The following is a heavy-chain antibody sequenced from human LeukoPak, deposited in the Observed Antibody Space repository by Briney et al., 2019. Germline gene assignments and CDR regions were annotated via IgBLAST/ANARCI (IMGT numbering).Heavy chain of an antibody. D-gene: IGHD6-13*01. CDR3: ARERKVAAADEAFDY. CDR1: GGSISSSTYY. V-gene: IGHV4-61*01. CDR2: IYYTGST. J-gene: IGHJ4*02. Sequence: SETLSLTCTVSGGSISSSTYYWTWIRQPPGKGLEWIGYIYYTGSTNYNPSLKSRVTISVDTSKNQFSLKLSSVTAADTAVYYCARERKVAAADEAFDYWGQGTLVTVSS.